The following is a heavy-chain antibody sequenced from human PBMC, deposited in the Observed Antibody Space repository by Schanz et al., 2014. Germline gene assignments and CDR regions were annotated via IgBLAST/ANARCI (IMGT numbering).Heavy chain of an antibody. CDR1: GFTFSSYS. CDR3: AKEKEEVAADGSFFDY. Sequence: EVQLVESGGNLVQPGGSLRLSCVASGFTFSSYSMYWVRQAPGKGLEWVASIKQEGDEKNYVDSVKGRFTISRDNAKNSLFLQMNSLRADDTAVYYCAKEKEEVAADGSFFDYWGQGTLVTVSS. J-gene: IGHJ4*02. D-gene: IGHD6-13*01. CDR2: IKQEGDEK. V-gene: IGHV3-7*01.